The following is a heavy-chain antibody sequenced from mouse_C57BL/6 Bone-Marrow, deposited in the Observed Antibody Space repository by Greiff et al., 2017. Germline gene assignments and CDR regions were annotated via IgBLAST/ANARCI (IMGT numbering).Heavy chain of an antibody. CDR2: INYDGSST. J-gene: IGHJ4*01. CDR1: GFTFSDYY. D-gene: IGHD2-4*01. Sequence: EVMLVESEGGLVQPGSSMKLSCTASGFTFSDYYMAWVRQVPEKGLEWVANINYDGSSTYYLDSLKSRFIISRDNAKNILYLQMGSLKSEDTATYYCARDAGDYGYYAMDYWGQGTSVTLSS. CDR3: ARDAGDYGYYAMDY. V-gene: IGHV5-16*01.